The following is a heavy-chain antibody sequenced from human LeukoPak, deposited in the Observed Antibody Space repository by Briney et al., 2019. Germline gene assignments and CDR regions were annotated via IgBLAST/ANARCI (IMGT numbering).Heavy chain of an antibody. J-gene: IGHJ4*02. Sequence: GGSLRLSCAASGFTFSSYSMNWVRQAPGKGLEWVSSISSSSSYIYYADSVKGRFTISRDNAKNSLYLQMNSLRAEDTAVYYCARAQVGATGGFDYWGQGTLVTVSS. CDR3: ARAQVGATGGFDY. V-gene: IGHV3-21*01. CDR1: GFTFSSYS. CDR2: ISSSSSYI. D-gene: IGHD1-26*01.